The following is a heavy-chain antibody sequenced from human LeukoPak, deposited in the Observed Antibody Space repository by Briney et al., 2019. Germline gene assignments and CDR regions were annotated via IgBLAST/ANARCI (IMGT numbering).Heavy chain of an antibody. CDR2: IYYSGST. V-gene: IGHV4-59*01. J-gene: IGHJ4*02. CDR3: ASSGWYRDYFDY. CDR1: GGSISSYY. D-gene: IGHD6-19*01. Sequence: SETLSLTCTVSGGSISSYYWSWIRQPPGKGLEWMGYIYYSGSTNYNPSLKSRVTISVDTSKNQFSLKLSSVTAADTAVYHCASSGWYRDYFDYWGQGTLVTVSS.